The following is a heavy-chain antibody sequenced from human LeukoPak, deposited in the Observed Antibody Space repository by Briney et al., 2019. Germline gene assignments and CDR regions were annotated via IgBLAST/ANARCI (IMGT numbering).Heavy chain of an antibody. V-gene: IGHV3-21*01. CDR2: ISSSSSYI. Sequence: KAGGSLRLSCVGSGFTFSSYSMNWVRQAPGKGLEWVSSISSSSSYIYYADSVKGRFTISRDNAKNSLYLQMNSLRAEDTAVYYCARGLTPYYYDSSGYPRGNFGYWGQGTLVSVSS. D-gene: IGHD3-22*01. CDR3: ARGLTPYYYDSSGYPRGNFGY. J-gene: IGHJ4*02. CDR1: GFTFSSYS.